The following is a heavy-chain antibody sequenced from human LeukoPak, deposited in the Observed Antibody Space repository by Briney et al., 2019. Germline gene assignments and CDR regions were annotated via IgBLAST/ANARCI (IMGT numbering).Heavy chain of an antibody. CDR3: ARDLSKANYYYYMDV. Sequence: SETLSLTCTVSGGSISSYYWSWIRKPPGKGLEWIGYIYYSGSTNYNPSLKSRVTISVDKSKNQFSLKLSSVTAADTAVYYCARDLSKANYYYYMDVWGKGTTVTVSS. CDR2: IYYSGST. J-gene: IGHJ6*03. D-gene: IGHD2/OR15-2a*01. CDR1: GGSISSYY. V-gene: IGHV4-59*01.